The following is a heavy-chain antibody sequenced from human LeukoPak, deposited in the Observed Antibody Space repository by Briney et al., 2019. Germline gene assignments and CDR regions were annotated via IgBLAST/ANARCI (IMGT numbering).Heavy chain of an antibody. J-gene: IGHJ6*03. CDR2: IISIFGTA. D-gene: IGHD3-10*01. Sequence: GASVKVSCKASGYIFTGYYMHWVRQAPGQGLEWMGGIISIFGTANYAQKFQGRVTITADKSTSTAYMELSSLRSEDTAVYYCAISPNSGSYYTYYYYYMDVWGKGTTVTVSS. CDR1: GYIFTGYY. V-gene: IGHV1-69*06. CDR3: AISPNSGSYYTYYYYYMDV.